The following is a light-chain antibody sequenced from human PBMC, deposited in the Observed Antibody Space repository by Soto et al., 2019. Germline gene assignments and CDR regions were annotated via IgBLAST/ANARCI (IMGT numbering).Light chain of an antibody. J-gene: IGLJ3*02. Sequence: QSVLTQPPSASGTPGQRVTISCSGSSSNIGSNTVNWYQQLPGTAPKLLIYSNNQRPSGVPDRFSGSKSGTSASLAISGPQSGGGADYYWAAWDDTLNGWVFGGGTQLP. CDR1: SSNIGSNT. V-gene: IGLV1-44*01. CDR3: AAWDDTLNGWV. CDR2: SNN.